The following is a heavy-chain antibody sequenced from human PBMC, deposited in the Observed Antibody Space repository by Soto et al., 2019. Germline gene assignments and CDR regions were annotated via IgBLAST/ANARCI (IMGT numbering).Heavy chain of an antibody. D-gene: IGHD6-13*01. CDR2: INAGNGNT. V-gene: IGHV1-3*01. J-gene: IGHJ5*02. Sequence: ASVKVSCKASGYTFTIYAIHWVRQAPGQRLEWMGWINAGNGNTKYSQKFQGRVTITRDTSASTAYMELSSLRSEDTAVYYCARTGSSSWFLFDPWGQGMLVTVSS. CDR3: ARTGSSSWFLFDP. CDR1: GYTFTIYA.